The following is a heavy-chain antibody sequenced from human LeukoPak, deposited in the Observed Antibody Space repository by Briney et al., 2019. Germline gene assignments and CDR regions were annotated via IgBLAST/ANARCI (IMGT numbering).Heavy chain of an antibody. V-gene: IGHV4-34*01. J-gene: IGHJ4*02. Sequence: SETLSLTCAVYGGSFSGYYWSWIRQPPGKGLEWIGEINHSGSTNYNPSLKSRVTISVDTSKNQFSLKLSSVTAADTAVYYCARGFCSGGSCYSAIFDYWGQGTLVTVSS. D-gene: IGHD2-15*01. CDR2: INHSGST. CDR3: ARGFCSGGSCYSAIFDY. CDR1: GGSFSGYY.